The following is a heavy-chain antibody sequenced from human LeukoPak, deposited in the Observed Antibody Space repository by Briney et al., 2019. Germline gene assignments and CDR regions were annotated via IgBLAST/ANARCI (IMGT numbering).Heavy chain of an antibody. V-gene: IGHV3-11*04. D-gene: IGHD2-8*01. CDR1: GFTFSDYY. CDR3: AKDRCSNGIGCYYYYMDV. Sequence: GGSLRLSCAASGFTFSDYYMSWIRQAPGKGLEWVSYISSSGSTIYYADSVKGRFTISRDSAKNALYLPLNSLRAEDTAVYYCAKDRCSNGIGCYYYYMDVWGKGTTVTISS. J-gene: IGHJ6*03. CDR2: ISSSGSTI.